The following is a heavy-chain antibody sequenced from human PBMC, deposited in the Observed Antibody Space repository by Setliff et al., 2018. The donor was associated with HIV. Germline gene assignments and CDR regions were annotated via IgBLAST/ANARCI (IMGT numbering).Heavy chain of an antibody. CDR2: IKSRADGVQ. J-gene: IGHJ5*02. CDR3: ARGGAIGVSVGAT. D-gene: IGHD2-15*01. V-gene: IGHV3-7*01. Sequence: LRLSCAGSGFNFKNAWMSWVRQAPGKGLEWVGRIKSRADGVQKSADSLKGRFSVSKDNAKNSLSLQMISLRAEDTAVYYCARGGAIGVSVGATWGQGTLVTVSS. CDR1: GFNFKNAW.